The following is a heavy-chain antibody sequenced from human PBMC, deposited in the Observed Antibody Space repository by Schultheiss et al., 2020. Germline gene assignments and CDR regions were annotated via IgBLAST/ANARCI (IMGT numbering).Heavy chain of an antibody. V-gene: IGHV3-21*01. CDR3: ARDPLTYSSGWYAFDI. CDR2: ISSSSSYI. D-gene: IGHD6-19*01. CDR1: GFTFSSYS. J-gene: IGHJ3*02. Sequence: GGSLRLSCAASGFTFSSYSMNWVRQAPGKGLEWVSSISSSSSYIYYADSVKGRFTISRDNAKNSLYLQMNSLRAEDTAVYYCARDPLTYSSGWYAFDIWGQGTMVTV.